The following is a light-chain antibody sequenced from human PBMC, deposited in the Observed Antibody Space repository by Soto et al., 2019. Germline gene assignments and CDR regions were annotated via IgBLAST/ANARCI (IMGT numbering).Light chain of an antibody. CDR2: DAS. J-gene: IGKJ2*01. CDR3: QQFNSYPQT. CDR1: QGISSA. V-gene: IGKV1-13*02. Sequence: AIQVTQSPSTLSASVGDRVTITCRASQGISSALAWYQQKPGKAPKLLIYDASSLESGVPSRFSGSGSGTDVTLTISSLQPEDFATYYCQQFNSYPQTFGQGTKLEIK.